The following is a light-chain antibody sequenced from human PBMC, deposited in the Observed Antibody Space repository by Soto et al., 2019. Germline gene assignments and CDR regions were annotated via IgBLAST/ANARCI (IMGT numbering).Light chain of an antibody. V-gene: IGKV1-39*01. J-gene: IGKJ4*01. CDR2: AAS. CDR3: QQSSSFPLT. CDR1: QTISTR. Sequence: DIQMTQSPSSLSASVGDRVTITCRASQTISTRLNWYQQKPGKAPKLLIYAASSLQSGVPSRFSGSGSGRDFPLTISSLQPEDFATYFCQQSSSFPLTFGGGPKVDIK.